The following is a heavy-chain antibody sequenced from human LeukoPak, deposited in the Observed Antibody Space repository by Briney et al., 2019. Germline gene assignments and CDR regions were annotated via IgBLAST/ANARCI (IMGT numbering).Heavy chain of an antibody. Sequence: GGSLRVSCASSGFTSISYRMNWVRQAPGKGLEWVSSISSSRNYIYYADSVKGRFTISTDNAKNSLYLQMNSLKTEDTAVYYCAREGYYDYVWGSSFDYWGQGTMVTVSS. CDR2: ISSSRNYI. J-gene: IGHJ4*02. CDR3: AREGYYDYVWGSSFDY. V-gene: IGHV3-21*03. D-gene: IGHD3-16*01. CDR1: GFTSISYR.